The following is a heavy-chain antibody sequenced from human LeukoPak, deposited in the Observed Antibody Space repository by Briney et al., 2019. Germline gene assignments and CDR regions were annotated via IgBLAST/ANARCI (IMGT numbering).Heavy chain of an antibody. J-gene: IGHJ4*02. CDR2: VNESGGT. D-gene: IGHD4-23*01. Sequence: SETLSLTCAVYIDSFSNYHWNWIRQTPAKGMEWIGEVNESGGTNISPSLRSRVTISVDTSKNQFSLKLSSVTAADTAVYYCAIGELRWYFDYWGQGPLVTVSS. V-gene: IGHV4-34*01. CDR3: AIGELRWYFDY. CDR1: IDSFSNYH.